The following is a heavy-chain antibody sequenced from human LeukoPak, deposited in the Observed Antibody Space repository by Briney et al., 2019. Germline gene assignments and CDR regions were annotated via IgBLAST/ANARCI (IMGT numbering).Heavy chain of an antibody. J-gene: IGHJ4*02. CDR3: TRMTTGHDY. CDR2: INHSGYT. V-gene: IGHV4-34*01. CDR1: GVSFNDYY. D-gene: IGHD4-17*01. Sequence: PPETLSLTCAVSGVSFNDYYWSWVRQTPGKGLEWIGEINHSGYTNDSPSLKSRVTLSIDTSRKQFSLNLRSVTVADTGIYYCTRMTTGHDYWGQGTLDTVSS.